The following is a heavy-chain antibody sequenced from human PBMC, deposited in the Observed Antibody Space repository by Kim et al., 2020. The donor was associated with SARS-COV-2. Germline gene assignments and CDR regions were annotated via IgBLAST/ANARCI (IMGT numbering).Heavy chain of an antibody. Sequence: GGSLRLSCAGSGFTFNSYAIHWVRQPPGKGLEWVALVSYDGSDKGYADSVKGRFTVSRDKSKNTVYLQMKSLRLDDSAVYYCVRGGFAEIEFYYHALDVWGQGTTVTVSS. D-gene: IGHD3-10*01. V-gene: IGHV3-30*04. J-gene: IGHJ6*02. CDR2: VSYDGSDK. CDR3: VRGGFAEIEFYYHALDV. CDR1: GFTFNSYA.